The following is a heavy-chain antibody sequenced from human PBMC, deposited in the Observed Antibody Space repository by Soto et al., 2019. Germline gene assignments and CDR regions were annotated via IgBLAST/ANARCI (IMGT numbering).Heavy chain of an antibody. J-gene: IGHJ6*02. CDR1: GFTFSTYA. V-gene: IGHV3-23*01. CDR3: AKARPADNYYYYGMDV. CDR2: ISGRAHST. Sequence: GGSLRLSCAASGFTFSTYAMNWVRQAPGKGLEWVSGISGRAHSTYYAESVKGRFTVSRDNSKNTLYVQMNSLRAEDTAIYYCAKARPADNYYYYGMDVWGQGTTVTVSS. D-gene: IGHD2-2*01.